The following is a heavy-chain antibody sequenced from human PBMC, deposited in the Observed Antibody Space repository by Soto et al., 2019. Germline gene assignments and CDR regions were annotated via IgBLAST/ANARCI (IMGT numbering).Heavy chain of an antibody. CDR1: GYSFTNYY. CDR3: TRGGAMVVVTAPFDL. D-gene: IGHD2-21*02. J-gene: IGHJ5*02. V-gene: IGHV1-46*03. CDR2: INAGGGYT. Sequence: ASVKVSCKASGYSFTNYYMHWVRQAPGQGLEWMGTINAGGGYTTYAQRFQGRVTMTRDTSTSTVSMELSSPRYEDTALYYCTRGGAMVVVTAPFDLWG.